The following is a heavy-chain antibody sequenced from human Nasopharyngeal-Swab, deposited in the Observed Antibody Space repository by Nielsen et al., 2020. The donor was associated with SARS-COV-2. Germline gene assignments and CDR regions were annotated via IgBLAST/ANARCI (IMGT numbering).Heavy chain of an antibody. V-gene: IGHV3-74*01. D-gene: IGHD7-27*01. Sequence: GGSLRLSCAGSGFTFSSSWLHWVPQAPGEGLVWVARLNGDATTVAYADSVKGRFTISRDNAKNTLYLQINGLRDEDTAIYYFARPGEYRFDYWGQGTLVTVSS. J-gene: IGHJ4*02. CDR3: ARPGEYRFDY. CDR1: GFTFSSSW. CDR2: LNGDATTV.